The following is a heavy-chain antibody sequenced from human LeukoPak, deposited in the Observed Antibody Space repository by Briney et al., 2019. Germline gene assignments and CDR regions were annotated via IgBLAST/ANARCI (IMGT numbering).Heavy chain of an antibody. CDR1: GFTFSSYW. J-gene: IGHJ4*02. CDR2: IKQDGSEK. V-gene: IGHV3-7*03. Sequence: GGSLRLSCAASGFTFSSYWMSWVRQAPGKGLEWVANIKQDGSEKYYVDSVKGRFTISRDNAKNSLYLQMSSLRVEDTAVYYCARGGIVVVAAIHYWGQGTLVTVSS. D-gene: IGHD2-15*01. CDR3: ARGGIVVVAAIHY.